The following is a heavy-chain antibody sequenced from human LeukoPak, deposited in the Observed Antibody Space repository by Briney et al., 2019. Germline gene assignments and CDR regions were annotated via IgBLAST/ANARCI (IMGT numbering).Heavy chain of an antibody. Sequence: GGSLRLSCAASGFTFSSYSMNWVRQAPGKGLEWVSSISSSSSYIYYADSVKGRFTISRDNAKNSLYLQMNSLRAEDTAVYYCARSGIAVAGADYWGQGTLVTVSS. CDR1: GFTFSSYS. D-gene: IGHD6-19*01. CDR2: ISSSSSYI. J-gene: IGHJ4*02. V-gene: IGHV3-21*01. CDR3: ARSGIAVAGADY.